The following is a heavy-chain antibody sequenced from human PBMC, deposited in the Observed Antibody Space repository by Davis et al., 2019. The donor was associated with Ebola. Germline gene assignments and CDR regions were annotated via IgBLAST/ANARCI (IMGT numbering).Heavy chain of an antibody. CDR3: ARVRAADAFDI. D-gene: IGHD4-23*01. Sequence: ASVKVSCKASGYTFTGYYMHWVRQAPGQGLEWMGWINPNSGGTNYAQKFQGWVTMTRNTSISTAYMELSRLRSDDTAVYYCARVRAADAFDIWGQGTMVTVSS. CDR1: GYTFTGYY. CDR2: INPNSGGT. J-gene: IGHJ3*02. V-gene: IGHV1-2*04.